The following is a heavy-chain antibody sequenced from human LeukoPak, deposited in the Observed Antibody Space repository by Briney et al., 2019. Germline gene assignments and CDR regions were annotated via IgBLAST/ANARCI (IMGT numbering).Heavy chain of an antibody. D-gene: IGHD3-10*01. J-gene: IGHJ4*02. CDR3: ARGGYSGASFDY. V-gene: IGHV4-30-2*01. Sequence: SQTLSLTCAVSGGSISSGGYSWSWIRQPPGKGLEWIGYIYHSGSTYYNPSLKSRVTISVDRSKNQFSLKLSSVTAADTAVYYCARGGYSGASFDYWGQGTLVTVSS. CDR2: IYHSGST. CDR1: GGSISSGGYS.